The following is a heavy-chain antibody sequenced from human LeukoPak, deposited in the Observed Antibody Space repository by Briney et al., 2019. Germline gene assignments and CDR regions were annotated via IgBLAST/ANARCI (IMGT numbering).Heavy chain of an antibody. D-gene: IGHD2-15*01. J-gene: IGHJ6*02. CDR1: GITFSSYS. CDR3: AREVASGDYDHHGSPGMDV. V-gene: IGHV3-21*01. CDR2: ISSSSSYI. Sequence: GGSLRLSCAASGITFSSYSMNWVRQAPGKGLEWVSSISSSSSYIYYADSVKGRFTISRDNAKNSLYLQMNSLRAEDTAVYYCAREVASGDYDHHGSPGMDVWGQGTTVTVSS.